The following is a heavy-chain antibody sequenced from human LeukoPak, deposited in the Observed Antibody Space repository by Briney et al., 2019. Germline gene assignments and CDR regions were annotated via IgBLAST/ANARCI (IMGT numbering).Heavy chain of an antibody. Sequence: SETLSLTCTVSGGSISSGDYYWSWIRQPPGKGLEWIGYIYYSGSTYYNPSLKSRVTISVDTSKNQFSLKLSSVTAADTAVYYCARDSRYYYDSSGYDWFDPWGQGTLVTVSS. D-gene: IGHD3-22*01. CDR2: IYYSGST. J-gene: IGHJ5*02. CDR3: ARDSRYYYDSSGYDWFDP. V-gene: IGHV4-30-4*08. CDR1: GGSISSGDYY.